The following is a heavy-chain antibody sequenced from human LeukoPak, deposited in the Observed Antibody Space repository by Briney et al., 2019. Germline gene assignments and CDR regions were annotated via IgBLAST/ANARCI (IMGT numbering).Heavy chain of an antibody. J-gene: IGHJ2*01. D-gene: IGHD6-13*01. V-gene: IGHV3-21*01. CDR3: ARAAYSSTWYSRYFDL. Sequence: GGSLRLSCAASGFTLSSSSMNWVRQAPGKGLEWVSSISSSSSYIYYADSLKGRFTISRDNAKNSLYLQMDSLRAEDTAVYYCARAAYSSTWYSRYFDLWGRGTLVTVSS. CDR2: ISSSSSYI. CDR1: GFTLSSSS.